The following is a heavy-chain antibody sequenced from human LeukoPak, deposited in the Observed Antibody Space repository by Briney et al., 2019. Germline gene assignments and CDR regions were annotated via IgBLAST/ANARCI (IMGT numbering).Heavy chain of an antibody. CDR3: AGRSYATFDY. Sequence: SETLSLTCTVSGGSISSSSYYWSWIRQPAGKGLEWIGRIDTSGSTNYNPSLKSRLTISVDTSKNQFSLKLSSVTAADTAVYFCAGRSYATFDYWGQGTLVTVSS. J-gene: IGHJ4*02. V-gene: IGHV4-61*02. D-gene: IGHD5-18*01. CDR2: IDTSGST. CDR1: GGSISSSSYY.